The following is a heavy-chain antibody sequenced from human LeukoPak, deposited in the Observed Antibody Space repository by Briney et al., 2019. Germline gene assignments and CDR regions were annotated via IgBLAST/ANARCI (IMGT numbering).Heavy chain of an antibody. D-gene: IGHD6-13*01. J-gene: IGHJ3*02. V-gene: IGHV3-23*01. CDR1: EFTFSAYA. CDR3: AKILGSWYSAFDI. Sequence: GGSLRLSCAASEFTFSAYAMSWVRQAPGKGLEWVLAISGSGGSTYYADSVKGRFTISRDNSKNTLFLQMNSLRAEDAAVYYCAKILGSWYSAFDIWGQGTMVTVSS. CDR2: ISGSGGST.